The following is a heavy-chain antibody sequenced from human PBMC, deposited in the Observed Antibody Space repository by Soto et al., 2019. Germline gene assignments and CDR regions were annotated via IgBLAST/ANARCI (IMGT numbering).Heavy chain of an antibody. J-gene: IGHJ3*02. CDR3: ARRPDNYDSSGDANDI. V-gene: IGHV4-34*01. D-gene: IGHD3-22*01. CDR1: GGSFSGYY. Sequence: PSETLSLTCAVYGGSFSGYYWSWIRQPPGKGLEWIGEINHSGSTSYNPSLKSRVTMSVDTSKNEFSLKLTSVTAADTAVYYCARRPDNYDSSGDANDIWGQGTMVTVSS. CDR2: INHSGST.